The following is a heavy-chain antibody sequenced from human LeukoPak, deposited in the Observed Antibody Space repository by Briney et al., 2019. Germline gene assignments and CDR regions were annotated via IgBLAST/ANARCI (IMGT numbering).Heavy chain of an antibody. CDR3: ARGRGPTLYSKVSPRMDV. D-gene: IGHD4-11*01. Sequence: GASVKVSCKASGYTFTSYDINWVRQATGQGLEWMGWMNPNSGNTGYAQKFQGRVTITRNTSISTAYMELSSLRSEDTAVYYCARGRGPTLYSKVSPRMDVWGKGTTVTVSS. CDR1: GYTFTSYD. CDR2: MNPNSGNT. J-gene: IGHJ6*04. V-gene: IGHV1-8*03.